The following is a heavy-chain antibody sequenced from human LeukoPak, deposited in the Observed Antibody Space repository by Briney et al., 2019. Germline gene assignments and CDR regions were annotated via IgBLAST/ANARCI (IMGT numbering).Heavy chain of an antibody. D-gene: IGHD1-14*01. V-gene: IGHV3-21*01. CDR3: ARDPLDRTLDAFDI. J-gene: IGHJ3*02. CDR1: GFTFSSYS. Sequence: GGSLRLSCAASGFTFSSYSMNWVRQAPGKGLEWVSSISSSSSYIYYADPVKGRFTISRDNAKNSLYLQMNSLRAEDTAVYYCARDPLDRTLDAFDIWGQGTMVTVSS. CDR2: ISSSSSYI.